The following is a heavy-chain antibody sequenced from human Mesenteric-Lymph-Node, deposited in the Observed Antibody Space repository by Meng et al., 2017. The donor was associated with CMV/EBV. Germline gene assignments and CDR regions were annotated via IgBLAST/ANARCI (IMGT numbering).Heavy chain of an antibody. CDR1: GYTFTSYD. D-gene: IGHD1-26*01. Sequence: VKVSCKASGYTFTSYDINWVRQATGQGLEWMGWMNPNSGNTGYAQKFQGRVTITRNTSISTAYMELSSLRSEDTAVYYCATQYSGNYERGVEFHYWGQGTLVTVSS. CDR2: MNPNSGNT. CDR3: ATQYSGNYERGVEFHY. V-gene: IGHV1-8*03. J-gene: IGHJ4*02.